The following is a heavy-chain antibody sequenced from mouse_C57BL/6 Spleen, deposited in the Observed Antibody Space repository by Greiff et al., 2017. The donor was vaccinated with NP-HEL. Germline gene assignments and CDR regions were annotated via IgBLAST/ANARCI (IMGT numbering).Heavy chain of an antibody. CDR2: ISYDGSN. CDR1: GYSITSGYF. J-gene: IGHJ2*01. V-gene: IGHV3-6*01. CDR3: AREAPTPSLDY. D-gene: IGHD6-1*01. Sequence: EVQLQESGPGLVKPSQSLSLTCSVTGYSITSGYFCNCIRQFPGNKLELMVYISYDGSNNYTPSLKNRFSITRDTSKNQFFLKLNSETTEDTASYYGAREAPTPSLDYWGQGTTLTVSS.